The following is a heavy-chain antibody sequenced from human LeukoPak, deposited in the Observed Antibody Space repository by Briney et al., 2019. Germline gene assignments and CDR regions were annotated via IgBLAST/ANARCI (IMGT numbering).Heavy chain of an antibody. Sequence: PSETLSLTCTVSGGSISSYYWGWIRQPPGKGLEWIGSIYYSGSTYYNPSLKSRVTISVDTSKNQFSLKLSSVTAADTAVYYCAGAWYNWNDYAFHYWGQGTLVTVSS. V-gene: IGHV4-39*01. CDR1: GGSISSYY. CDR3: AGAWYNWNDYAFHY. CDR2: IYYSGST. D-gene: IGHD1-1*01. J-gene: IGHJ4*02.